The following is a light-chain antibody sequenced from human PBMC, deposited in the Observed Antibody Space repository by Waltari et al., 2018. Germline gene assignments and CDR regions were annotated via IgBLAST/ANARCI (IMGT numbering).Light chain of an antibody. CDR2: EAS. V-gene: IGKV1-8*01. CDR1: QYISNY. Sequence: AFRMTQSPSSLSASTRDRVTITCRASQYISNYLAWFQQRPGKAPKLLIYEASTLQRGVPSRFSGSGSGTDFTLTITSLQSDDFATYYCQQYFNYPRTFGQGTRVEIE. J-gene: IGKJ1*01. CDR3: QQYFNYPRT.